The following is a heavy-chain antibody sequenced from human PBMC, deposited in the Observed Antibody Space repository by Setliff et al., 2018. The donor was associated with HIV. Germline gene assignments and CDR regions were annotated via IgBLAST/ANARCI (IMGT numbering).Heavy chain of an antibody. CDR3: ARGGASSKYLDP. J-gene: IGHJ5*02. CDR1: GGSVTSYY. D-gene: IGHD2-15*01. Sequence: SETLSLTCTVSGGSVTSYYWSWIRQSPEKGLEWIGYIYHTGITNYNPSLKSRLSTSIDTSKNQFSLSLTSVTGADTAVYYCARGGASSKYLDPWGQGTLVTVSS. CDR2: IYHTGIT. V-gene: IGHV4-59*02.